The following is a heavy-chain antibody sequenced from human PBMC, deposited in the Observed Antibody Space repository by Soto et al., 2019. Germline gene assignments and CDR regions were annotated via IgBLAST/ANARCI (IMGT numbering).Heavy chain of an antibody. D-gene: IGHD3-16*01. J-gene: IGHJ6*02. CDR3: ASAGFGHGLDV. CDR2: TANKRSRYTT. V-gene: IGHV3-72*01. CDR1: GFTSSDHY. Sequence: EVELGESGGGLVQAGGSLRVSCGVSGFTSSDHYMDWVSQAPGKWLEWVGRTANKRSRYTTEYAASVKGRFIISRDDSKNSVYLQMNSLKSEDTAVYYCASAGFGHGLDVWGQGTTVTVSS.